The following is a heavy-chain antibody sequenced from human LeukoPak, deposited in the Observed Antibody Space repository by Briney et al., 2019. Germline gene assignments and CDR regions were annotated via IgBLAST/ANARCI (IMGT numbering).Heavy chain of an antibody. J-gene: IGHJ5*02. Sequence: SETLSLTCTVSGGSISKYYWSWLRQAAGKGLEGIGRIYSSGSTNYNPSLQSRVTLSVDTSNTHFSLNLSSVTAADTAVYYCARGVDFWSGYQNWFDPWGQGTLVSVSS. CDR1: GGSISKYY. D-gene: IGHD3-3*01. CDR3: ARGVDFWSGYQNWFDP. V-gene: IGHV4-4*07. CDR2: IYSSGST.